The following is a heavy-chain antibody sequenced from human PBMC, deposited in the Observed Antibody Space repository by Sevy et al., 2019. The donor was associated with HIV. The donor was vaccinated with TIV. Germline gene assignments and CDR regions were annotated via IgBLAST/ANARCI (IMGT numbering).Heavy chain of an antibody. CDR2: ISGSADAT. CDR3: VKEVSQYSYSDY. J-gene: IGHJ4*02. V-gene: IGHV3-23*01. Sequence: GGSLRLSCAASGFTFSNYAMSWVRQTPGKGLEWVSAISGSADATYYTDSVKGRFTISRDNSNNTVYLLMNSLRAEDTAVYYCVKEVSQYSYSDYWGQGTLVTVSS. D-gene: IGHD5-18*01. CDR1: GFTFSNYA.